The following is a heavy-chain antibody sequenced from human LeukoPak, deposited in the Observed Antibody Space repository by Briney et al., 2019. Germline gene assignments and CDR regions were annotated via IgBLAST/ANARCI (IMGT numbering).Heavy chain of an antibody. V-gene: IGHV3-74*01. J-gene: IGHJ4*02. CDR2: ISPDGRNI. CDR3: VRDGGGTTPYDC. D-gene: IGHD1-7*01. CDR1: GFTLRDYW. Sequence: GGSLRPSCATSGFTLRDYWMNWVRQAPGKGPVWVSHISPDGRNIAYADSVKGRFTISRDSAKNTLYLQMNSLRVGDTAVYYCVRDGGGTTPYDCWGQGTLVTVSS.